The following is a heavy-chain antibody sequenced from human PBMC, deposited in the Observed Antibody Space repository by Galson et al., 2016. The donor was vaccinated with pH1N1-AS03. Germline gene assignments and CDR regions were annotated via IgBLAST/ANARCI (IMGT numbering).Heavy chain of an antibody. CDR3: TRFANVSPYYFDQ. D-gene: IGHD3-16*01. Sequence: SVKVSCKAPGYTFTDYPMNWVRQAPGQGLEWMGWIHTTTGNPTYAQDFTGRFVFSFETSVSTAYLQITGLKAEDTAVYYCTRFANVSPYYFDQWGQGTLLTVSS. CDR2: IHTTTGNP. V-gene: IGHV7-4-1*02. CDR1: GYTFTDYP. J-gene: IGHJ4*02.